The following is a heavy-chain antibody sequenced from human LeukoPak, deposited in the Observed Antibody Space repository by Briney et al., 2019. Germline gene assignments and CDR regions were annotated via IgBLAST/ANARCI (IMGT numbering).Heavy chain of an antibody. J-gene: IGHJ5*02. Sequence: GGSLRLSCAASGLTFTTYAMSWVRQAPGKGLEWVSAISGSGGSTYYADSVKGRFTISRDNSKNTLYLQMNSLRAEDTAVYYCTKGQGAAAGKSWFDPWGQGTLVTVSS. CDR3: TKGQGAAAGKSWFDP. D-gene: IGHD6-13*01. CDR1: GLTFTTYA. V-gene: IGHV3-23*01. CDR2: ISGSGGST.